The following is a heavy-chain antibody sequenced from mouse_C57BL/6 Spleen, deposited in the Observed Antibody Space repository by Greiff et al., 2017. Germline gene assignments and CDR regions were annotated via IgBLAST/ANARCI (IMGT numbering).Heavy chain of an antibody. D-gene: IGHD1-1*01. Sequence: EVQLQESGPELVKPGASVKISCKASGYSFTGYYMNWVKQSPEKSLEWIGEIDPSTGGTTYNQKFKAKATLTVDKSSSTAYMQLKSLTSEDSAVYDCERGFITTGVAMDYWGQGTSVTVSS. CDR1: GYSFTGYY. J-gene: IGHJ4*01. CDR3: ERGFITTGVAMDY. V-gene: IGHV1-42*01. CDR2: IDPSTGGT.